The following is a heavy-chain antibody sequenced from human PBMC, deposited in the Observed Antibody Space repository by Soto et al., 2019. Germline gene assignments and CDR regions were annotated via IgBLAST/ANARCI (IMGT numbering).Heavy chain of an antibody. Sequence: GGSLRLSCAASGFTFSSYAMSWVRQAPGKGLEWVSAISGSGGSTYYADSVKGRFTISRDNSKNTLYLQMNSLRAEDTAVYYCAKANTARINRGYSGYDYYYFDYWGQGTLVTVSS. CDR2: ISGSGGST. D-gene: IGHD5-12*01. V-gene: IGHV3-23*01. J-gene: IGHJ4*02. CDR3: AKANTARINRGYSGYDYYYFDY. CDR1: GFTFSSYA.